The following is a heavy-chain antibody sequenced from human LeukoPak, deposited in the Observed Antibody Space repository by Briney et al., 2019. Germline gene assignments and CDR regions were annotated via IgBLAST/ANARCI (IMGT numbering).Heavy chain of an antibody. V-gene: IGHV3-48*03. CDR2: ITNNGSTI. CDR1: GFSFSSYE. J-gene: IGHJ6*02. D-gene: IGHD6-19*01. CDR3: ARDQWLAYYYHGMDV. Sequence: GGSLRLSCAASGFSFSSYEMNWVRQAPGKGLEWVSYITNNGSTIYYADSVKGRFTISRDKAENSLYLQMNSLRAEDTAIYYCARDQWLAYYYHGMDVWGQGTTVTVSS.